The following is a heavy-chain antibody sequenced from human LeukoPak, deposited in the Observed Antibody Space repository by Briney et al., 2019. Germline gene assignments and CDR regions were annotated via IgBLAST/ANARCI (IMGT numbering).Heavy chain of an antibody. V-gene: IGHV3-13*01. D-gene: IGHD2/OR15-2a*01. J-gene: IGHJ6*02. CDR1: GFTFSNYD. CDR2: IGTVGDS. CDR3: LRDCNNIRCSGARMDV. Sequence: GGSLRPSCAASGFTFSNYDMHWVRQVTGKGLEWVSSIGTVGDSYYSDSVKGRFTISRENAKNSWYLQMSSLRAGDTAVYYCLRDCNNIRCSGARMDVWGQGTTVIVSS.